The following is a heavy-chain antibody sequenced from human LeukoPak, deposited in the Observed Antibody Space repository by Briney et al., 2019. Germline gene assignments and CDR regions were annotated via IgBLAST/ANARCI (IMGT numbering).Heavy chain of an antibody. Sequence: GGSLRLSCAASGFTFNDYAMKWVRQAPGKGLEWVAAISRTSAYIYYSDSLKGRFTISRDNAKNSVYLQIDSLRAEDTAIYYCARDERRYCSDSNCYPGDYWGQGTLVTVSS. CDR2: ISRTSAYI. CDR3: ARDERRYCSDSNCYPGDY. CDR1: GFTFNDYA. V-gene: IGHV3-21*01. J-gene: IGHJ4*02. D-gene: IGHD2-15*01.